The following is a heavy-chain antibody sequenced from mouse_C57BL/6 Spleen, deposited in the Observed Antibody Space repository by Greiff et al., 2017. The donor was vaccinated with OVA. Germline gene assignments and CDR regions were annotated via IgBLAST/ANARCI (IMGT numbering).Heavy chain of an antibody. J-gene: IGHJ4*01. Sequence: VQLKESVAELVRPGASVKLSCTASGFNIKNTYMHWVKQRPEQGLEWIGRIDPANGNTKYAPKFQGKATITADTSSNTAYLQLSSLTSEDTAIYYCARAVVAGNYAMDYWGQGTSVTVSS. CDR3: ARAVVAGNYAMDY. CDR2: IDPANGNT. D-gene: IGHD1-1*01. CDR1: GFNIKNTY. V-gene: IGHV14-3*01.